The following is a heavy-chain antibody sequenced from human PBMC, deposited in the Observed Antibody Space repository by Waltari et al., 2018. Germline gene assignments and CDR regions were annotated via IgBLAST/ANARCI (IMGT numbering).Heavy chain of an antibody. D-gene: IGHD3-10*01. CDR3: AGDFFFDY. J-gene: IGHJ4*02. CDR2: IRYDGSNK. Sequence: QVQLVESGGGVVQPGGSLRLSCAAHGLTFSSNGMHWVRQAPGKGLEWVAFIRYDGSNKYYADSVKGRFTISRDNSKNTLYLQMNSLRAEDTAVYYCAGDFFFDYWGQGTLVTVSS. CDR1: GLTFSSNG. V-gene: IGHV3-30*02.